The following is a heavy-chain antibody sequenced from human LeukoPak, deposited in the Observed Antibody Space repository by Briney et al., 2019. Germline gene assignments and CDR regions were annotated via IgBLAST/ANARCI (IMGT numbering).Heavy chain of an antibody. V-gene: IGHV5-51*01. CDR2: IYPGDSDT. J-gene: IGHJ3*02. CDR1: GYSFTSYW. Sequence: GESLKISCKGSGYSFTSYWIGWVRQMPGKGLEWMGIIYPGDSDTRYSPSFQGQVTISADKSISTAYLQWSSLKASDTAMYYCAIRRQRGYSSSWYVDAFDIWGQGTLVTVSS. D-gene: IGHD6-13*01. CDR3: AIRRQRGYSSSWYVDAFDI.